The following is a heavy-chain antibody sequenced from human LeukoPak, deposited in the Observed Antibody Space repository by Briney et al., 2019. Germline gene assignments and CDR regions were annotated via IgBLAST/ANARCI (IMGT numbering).Heavy chain of an antibody. J-gene: IGHJ4*02. CDR1: EFTFSSYD. Sequence: GGSLRLSCAASEFTFSSYDMHWVRQATGKGLEWVSTIDTAGNAWYPDSVKGRFTISRENAKNSLNLQMNSLRVGDTAVYYCARAKMPGILPAGSVNYFDSWGQGTLVTVSS. CDR2: IDTAGNA. CDR3: ARAKMPGILPAGSVNYFDS. D-gene: IGHD6-13*01. V-gene: IGHV3-13*01.